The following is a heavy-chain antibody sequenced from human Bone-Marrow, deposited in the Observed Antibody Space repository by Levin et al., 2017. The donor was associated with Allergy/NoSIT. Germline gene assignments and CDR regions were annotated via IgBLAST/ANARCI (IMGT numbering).Heavy chain of an antibody. J-gene: IGHJ3*02. CDR1: GGPITNDNW. Sequence: SQTLSLTCTVSGGPITNDNWWSWVRQSPGKGLEWIGEIYHTGTTNYNPSLKGRVTISVDKSRNKFSLRLTSMTAADTAMYFCAKAAFDIWGQGTMVIVSS. V-gene: IGHV4-4*02. CDR3: AKAAFDI. CDR2: IYHTGTT.